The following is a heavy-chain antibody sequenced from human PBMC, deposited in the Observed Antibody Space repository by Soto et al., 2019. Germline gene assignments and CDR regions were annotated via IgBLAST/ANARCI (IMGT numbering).Heavy chain of an antibody. Sequence: EVQLVESGGGLVQPGGSLRLSCVASGFTFSHYVMSWVRQAPGKGLEWVSGISSNSADTDYADSVKGRFTISRDKSKNTLYLQLNSLRAEDTALYYCVKAEWMVQLCDSWGQGSLVTVSS. J-gene: IGHJ4*02. CDR3: VKAEWMVQLCDS. D-gene: IGHD6-19*01. V-gene: IGHV3-23*04. CDR2: ISSNSADT. CDR1: GFTFSHYV.